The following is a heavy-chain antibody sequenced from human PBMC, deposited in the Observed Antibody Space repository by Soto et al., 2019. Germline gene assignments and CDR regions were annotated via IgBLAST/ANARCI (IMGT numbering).Heavy chain of an antibody. J-gene: IGHJ4*02. D-gene: IGHD3-9*01. CDR2: IYPGNSDT. CDR1: GYNFANYW. V-gene: IGHV5-51*01. CDR3: ARHVYYDVLKKNY. Sequence: ELQLVQYGAEVKKPGESLKISCKGSGYNFANYWIGWVRQMPGKGLEWMGIIYPGNSDTRYSPSFQGQVTISADTSISTAYLEWSSLKASDTAIYYCARHVYYDVLKKNYWGQGTLVTVSS.